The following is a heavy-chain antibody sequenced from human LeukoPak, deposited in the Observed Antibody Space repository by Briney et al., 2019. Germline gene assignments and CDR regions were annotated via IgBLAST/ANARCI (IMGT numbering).Heavy chain of an antibody. V-gene: IGHV1-18*01. Sequence: ASVKVSCKASGYTFTSYGISWVRQAPGQGLEWMGWISAYNGNTNYAQKLQGRVTMTTDTSTSTAYMELRSLRSDDTAVYYCAREGLSSTSPWDAFDIWGQGTMVTVSS. J-gene: IGHJ3*02. D-gene: IGHD2-2*01. CDR3: AREGLSSTSPWDAFDI. CDR2: ISAYNGNT. CDR1: GYTFTSYG.